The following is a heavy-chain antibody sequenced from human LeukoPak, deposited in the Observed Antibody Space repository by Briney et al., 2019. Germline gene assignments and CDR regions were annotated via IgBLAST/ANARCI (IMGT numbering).Heavy chain of an antibody. D-gene: IGHD3-22*01. CDR1: GYTFSNYG. Sequence: ASVKVSCKASGYTFSNYGITWVRQAPGQGLEWMGWISAYNGNTNYAQKFQGRVTMTRDTSISTAYMELSRLRSDDTAVYYCARDHRTYYYDSSGYRKPSGNDYWGQGTLVTVSS. J-gene: IGHJ4*02. V-gene: IGHV1-18*01. CDR2: ISAYNGNT. CDR3: ARDHRTYYYDSSGYRKPSGNDY.